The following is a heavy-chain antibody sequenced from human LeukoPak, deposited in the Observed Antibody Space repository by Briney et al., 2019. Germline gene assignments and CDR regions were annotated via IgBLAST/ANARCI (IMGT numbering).Heavy chain of an antibody. D-gene: IGHD1-26*01. CDR2: ISSSSSYI. V-gene: IGHV3-21*01. J-gene: IGHJ4*02. Sequence: GGSLRLSCAASGFTFSSYSMNWVRQAPGKGLEWVSSISSSSSYIYYADSVKGRFTISRDNAKNSLYLQMNSLRAEDTAVYYCARRELLTDSDFDYWGQGTPVTVSS. CDR3: ARRELLTDSDFDY. CDR1: GFTFSSYS.